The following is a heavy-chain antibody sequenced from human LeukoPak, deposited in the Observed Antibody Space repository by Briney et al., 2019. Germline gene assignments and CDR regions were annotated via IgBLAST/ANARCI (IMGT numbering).Heavy chain of an antibody. CDR2: ISSSGSTI. CDR1: GFTFSSYS. CDR3: ARGGSHDYADY. Sequence: GGSLRLSCAASGFTFSSYSMNWVRQAPGKGLEWVSYISSSGSTIYYADSVKGRFTISRDNAKNSLYLQMNSLRAEDTAVYYCARGGSHDYADYWGQGTLVTVSS. J-gene: IGHJ4*02. V-gene: IGHV3-48*04. D-gene: IGHD4-17*01.